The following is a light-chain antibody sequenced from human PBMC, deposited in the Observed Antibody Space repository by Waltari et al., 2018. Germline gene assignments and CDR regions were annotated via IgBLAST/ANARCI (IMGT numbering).Light chain of an antibody. CDR2: KNK. J-gene: IGLJ2*01. CDR1: SSNIGSNY. CDR3: AAWDDSLSGVV. Sequence: QSVLTQPPSASGTPGQRVTISCSGSSSNIGSNYVYWYPQLPGTAPKLLIYKNKPRPSGVPDRCSGSKSGTSGSLAISGLRSEDEADYSCAAWDDSLSGVVFGGGTKLTVL. V-gene: IGLV1-47*01.